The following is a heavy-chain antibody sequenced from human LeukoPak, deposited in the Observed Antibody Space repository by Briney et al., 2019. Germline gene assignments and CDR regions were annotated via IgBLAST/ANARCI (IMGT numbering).Heavy chain of an antibody. J-gene: IGHJ4*02. D-gene: IGHD4/OR15-4a*01. CDR2: IYYSGKI. CDR1: GGSISGLY. V-gene: IGHV4-59*11. CDR3: ARDYGGKFDL. Sequence: PSETLSLTCTVSGGSISGLYWSWIRQPPGKGLEWIGYIYYSGKINYNPSLKSLFTISVDTSKNQFSLKLSSVTAADTAVYYCARDYGGKFDLWGQGTLVTVSS.